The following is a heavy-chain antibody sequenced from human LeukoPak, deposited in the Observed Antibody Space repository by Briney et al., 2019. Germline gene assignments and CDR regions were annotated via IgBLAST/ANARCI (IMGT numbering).Heavy chain of an antibody. CDR2: ISSSSRYI. J-gene: IGHJ4*02. CDR3: ARDLPVAETSFDY. Sequence: GGSLRLSCAASGFTFSSYSMKWVRQAPGKGVEWVSSISSSSRYIYYADSVKGRFTISRDNAKNSLYLQMNSLRAEDTAVYYCARDLPVAETSFDYWGQGTLVTVSS. D-gene: IGHD6-19*01. CDR1: GFTFSSYS. V-gene: IGHV3-21*01.